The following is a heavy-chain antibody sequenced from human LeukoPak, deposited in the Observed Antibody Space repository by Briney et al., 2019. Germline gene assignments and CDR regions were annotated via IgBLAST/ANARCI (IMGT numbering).Heavy chain of an antibody. CDR2: ISWNSGSI. CDR1: GFTFDDYA. V-gene: IGHV3-9*01. Sequence: GGSLRLSCAASGFTFDDYAMHWVRQAPGKVLEWVSDISWNSGSIGYADSVKGRFTISRDNAKNSLYLQMNSLRAEDTALYYCAKDIAQYSYRLGYFDYWGQGTLVTVSS. D-gene: IGHD5-18*01. J-gene: IGHJ4*02. CDR3: AKDIAQYSYRLGYFDY.